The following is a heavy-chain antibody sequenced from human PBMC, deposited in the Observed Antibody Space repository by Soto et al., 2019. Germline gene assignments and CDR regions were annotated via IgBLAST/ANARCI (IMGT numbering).Heavy chain of an antibody. CDR2: IYPSGTT. J-gene: IGHJ4*02. CDR3: ASGAARGFDY. CDR1: GGSISSYY. D-gene: IGHD6-6*01. V-gene: IGHV4-59*01. Sequence: QVQLQESGPGLVKPSETLSLTCTVSGGSISSYYWRWIRQPPGKGLEWIGYIYPSGTTNNNPSLKSRVTISVDTSKKEFSLKLSFVTAADTAVYYCASGAARGFDYWGQGSLVTVSS.